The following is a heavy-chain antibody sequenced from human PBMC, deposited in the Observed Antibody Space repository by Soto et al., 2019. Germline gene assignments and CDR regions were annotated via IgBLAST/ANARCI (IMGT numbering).Heavy chain of an antibody. CDR2: IKEDGSEK. J-gene: IGHJ4*01. D-gene: IGHD5-12*01. CDR3: ARSGSENDF. CDR1: GFTFSGYW. Sequence: EVQLVESGGGLVQPGGSLRLSCAASGFTFSGYWMSWVRQAPGKGLEWVANIKEDGSEKNYVDSVKGRFTISRDNAMNSLFLQMNSLRAEDTAVYFCARSGSENDFWGHGTPVTVSS. V-gene: IGHV3-7*03.